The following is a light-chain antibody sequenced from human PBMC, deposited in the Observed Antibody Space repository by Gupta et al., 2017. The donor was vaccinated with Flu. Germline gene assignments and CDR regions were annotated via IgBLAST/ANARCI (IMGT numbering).Light chain of an antibody. CDR3: QQYDDWPS. V-gene: IGKV3-15*01. CDR2: DAS. CDR1: QSGSNN. J-gene: IGKJ4*01. Sequence: GERATLSCRASQSGSNNLAWYQQKPGQAPRLLIYDASTTATGVPARFSGSGSGTEFTLTISSLQSEDFAVYHCQQYDDWPSFGGGTTVGIK.